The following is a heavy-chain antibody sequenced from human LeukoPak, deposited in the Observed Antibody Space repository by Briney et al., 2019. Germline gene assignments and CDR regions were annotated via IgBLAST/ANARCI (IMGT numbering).Heavy chain of an antibody. CDR3: AKDINSDGAAAGYGAFDI. Sequence: GGSLRLSCAASGFTFDDYAMHWVRQAPGKGLEWVSGISWNSGSIGYADSVKGRFTISRDNAKNSLYLQMNSLRAEDTALYYCAKDINSDGAAAGYGAFDIWGQGTMVTVSS. CDR2: ISWNSGSI. V-gene: IGHV3-9*01. J-gene: IGHJ3*02. CDR1: GFTFDDYA. D-gene: IGHD6-13*01.